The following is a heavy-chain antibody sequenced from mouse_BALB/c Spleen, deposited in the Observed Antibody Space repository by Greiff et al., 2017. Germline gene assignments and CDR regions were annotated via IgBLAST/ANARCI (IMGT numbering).Heavy chain of an antibody. Sequence: QVQLQQSGAELAKPGASVKMSCKASGYTFTSYWMHWVKQRPGQGLEWIGYINPSTGYTEYNQKFKDKATLTADKSSSTAYMQLSSLTSEDSAVYYCNAPAYYRYEDYWGQGTTLTVSS. D-gene: IGHD2-14*01. J-gene: IGHJ2*01. CDR2: INPSTGYT. V-gene: IGHV1-7*01. CDR1: GYTFTSYW. CDR3: NAPAYYRYEDY.